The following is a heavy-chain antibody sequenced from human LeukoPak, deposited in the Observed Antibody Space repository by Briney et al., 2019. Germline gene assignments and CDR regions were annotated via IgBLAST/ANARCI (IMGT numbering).Heavy chain of an antibody. J-gene: IGHJ4*02. CDR2: ISYDGSNK. V-gene: IGHV3-30-3*01. Sequence: GRPLRLSCAASGFTFSSYAMHWVRQAPGKGLEWVAVISYDGSNKYYADSVKGRFTISRDNSKNTLYLQMNSLRAEDTAVYYCARHYFDYWGQRTLVTVSS. CDR1: GFTFSSYA. CDR3: ARHYFDY.